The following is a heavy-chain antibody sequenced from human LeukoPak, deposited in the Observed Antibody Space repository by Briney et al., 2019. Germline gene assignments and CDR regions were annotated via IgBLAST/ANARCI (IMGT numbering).Heavy chain of an antibody. Sequence: PGGSLRLSCAVSGFTFSSYWMSWVRQAPGKGLEWVANIKQDGSEKYYVDSVKGRFTISRDNAKNSLYLQMNSLRAEDTAVYYCAREMQQLVPHNAFDIWGQGTMVTVSS. CDR3: AREMQQLVPHNAFDI. CDR1: GFTFSSYW. V-gene: IGHV3-7*01. J-gene: IGHJ3*02. D-gene: IGHD6-13*01. CDR2: IKQDGSEK.